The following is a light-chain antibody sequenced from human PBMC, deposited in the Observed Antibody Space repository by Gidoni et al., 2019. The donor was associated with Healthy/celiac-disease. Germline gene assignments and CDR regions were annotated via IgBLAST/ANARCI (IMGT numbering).Light chain of an antibody. V-gene: IGLV1-47*01. Sequence: QAVLTPPPSASGTPGQRATIACSGSSSNIGSNYVYWYQQLPGTAPKLLIYRNNQRPSGFPARFSGSQSGTSASLAISGLRSEDESYYYCAAWDDSLSGWVFGGGTKLSVL. CDR1: SSNIGSNY. CDR3: AAWDDSLSGWV. J-gene: IGLJ3*02. CDR2: RNN.